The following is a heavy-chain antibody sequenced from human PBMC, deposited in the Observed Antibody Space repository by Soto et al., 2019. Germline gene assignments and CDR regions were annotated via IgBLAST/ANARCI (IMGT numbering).Heavy chain of an antibody. J-gene: IGHJ5*02. CDR2: INSDGSST. V-gene: IGHV3-74*01. Sequence: GGSLRLSCAASGFTFSSYWMHWVRQAPGKGLVWVSRINSDGSSTSYADSVKGRFTISRDNAKNTLYLQMNSLRAEDTAVYYWARFLGYCSGGSCHNWFDPWGQGTLVTVSS. CDR3: ARFLGYCSGGSCHNWFDP. D-gene: IGHD2-15*01. CDR1: GFTFSSYW.